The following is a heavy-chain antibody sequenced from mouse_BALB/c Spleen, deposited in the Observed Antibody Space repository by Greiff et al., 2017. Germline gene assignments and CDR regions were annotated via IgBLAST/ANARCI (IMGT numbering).Heavy chain of an antibody. CDR3: ARLGLYGNSYYFDY. J-gene: IGHJ2*01. CDR1: GYAFSSYW. Sequence: QVQLKQSGAELVRPGSSVKISCKASGYAFSSYWMNWVKQRPGQGLEWIGQIYPGDGDTNYNGKFKGKATLTADKSSSTAYMQLSSLTSEDSAVYFCARLGLYGNSYYFDYWGQGTTLTVSS. V-gene: IGHV1-80*01. D-gene: IGHD2-1*01. CDR2: IYPGDGDT.